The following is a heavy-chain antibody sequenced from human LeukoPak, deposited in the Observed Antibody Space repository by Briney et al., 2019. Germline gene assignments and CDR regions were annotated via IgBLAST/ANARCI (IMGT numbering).Heavy chain of an antibody. CDR1: GFTFSDYY. D-gene: IGHD4-11*01. Sequence: PGGSLRLSCAASGFTFSDYYMSWLRQAPGKGLEWVSYISSSGSTIYYADSVKGRFTISRDNAKNSLYLQMNSLRAEDTAMYYCARDRADYSGVFDYWGQGTLVTVSS. CDR2: ISSSGSTI. J-gene: IGHJ4*02. CDR3: ARDRADYSGVFDY. V-gene: IGHV3-11*01.